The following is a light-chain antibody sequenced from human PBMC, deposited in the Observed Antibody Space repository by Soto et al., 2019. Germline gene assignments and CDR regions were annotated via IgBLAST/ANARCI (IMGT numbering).Light chain of an antibody. V-gene: IGLV2-14*01. Sequence: QSVLTQPASVSGAPGQSIIVSCTGTRSDVEDSKYVSWFQHHPDKAPKLIIYEVSRRPIGVSYRFSGSTSGNTASLTISGLQAEDEAEYDCGSYSTSTTLPYVFGTGTKLTVL. CDR2: EVS. J-gene: IGLJ1*01. CDR3: GSYSTSTTLPYV. CDR1: RSDVEDSKY.